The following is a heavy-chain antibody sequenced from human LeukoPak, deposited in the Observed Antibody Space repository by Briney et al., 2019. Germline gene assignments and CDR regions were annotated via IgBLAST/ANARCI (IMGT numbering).Heavy chain of an antibody. V-gene: IGHV1-69*13. J-gene: IGHJ6*02. Sequence: ASVKVSCKASGGTFSSYAISWVRQAPGQGLEWMGGIIPIFGTANYAQKFQGRVTITADESTSTAYMELSSLRSEDTAVYYCARRTYSSGPYYYYYYGMDVWGQGTTVTVSS. CDR1: GGTFSSYA. CDR3: ARRTYSSGPYYYYYYGMDV. D-gene: IGHD6-19*01. CDR2: IIPIFGTA.